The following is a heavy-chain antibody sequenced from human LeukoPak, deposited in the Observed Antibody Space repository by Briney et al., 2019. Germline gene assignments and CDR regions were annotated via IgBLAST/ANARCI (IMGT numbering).Heavy chain of an antibody. J-gene: IGHJ6*03. CDR2: VYYTGST. CDR3: ATSLESYYYMDV. V-gene: IGHV4-61*01. Sequence: PSETLSLTCTISGGSVTSGSYYWSWIRQPPEKGLEWIGYVYYTGSTDYNPSLKSRVTISVETSKNQFSLQLSSVTAADTAIYYCATSLESYYYMDVWGKGTTVTVSS. D-gene: IGHD5-24*01. CDR1: GGSVTSGSYY.